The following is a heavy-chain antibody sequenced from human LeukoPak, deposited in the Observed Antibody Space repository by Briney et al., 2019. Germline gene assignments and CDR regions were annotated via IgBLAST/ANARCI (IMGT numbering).Heavy chain of an antibody. V-gene: IGHV4-34*01. D-gene: IGHD3-9*01. J-gene: IGHJ4*02. Sequence: SETLSLTCAVYGGSFSGYYWSWIRQPPGKGLEWIGEINHSGSTNYNPSLKCRVTISVDTSKNQFSLKLSSVTAADTAVYYCARVLAYYDILTGYYIWYYFDYWGQGTLVTVSS. CDR2: INHSGST. CDR3: ARVLAYYDILTGYYIWYYFDY. CDR1: GGSFSGYY.